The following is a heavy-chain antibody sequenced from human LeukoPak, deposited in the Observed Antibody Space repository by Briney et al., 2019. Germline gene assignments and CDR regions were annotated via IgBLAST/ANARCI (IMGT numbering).Heavy chain of an antibody. V-gene: IGHV1-69*01. J-gene: IGHJ6*02. CDR1: GGTFSSYA. CDR3: ALRQLRNYYYYGMDV. Sequence: GASVKVSCKASGGTFSSYAISWVRQAPGQGLEWMGGIIPMFHTVNYAQKLQGRVTITADESTSTAYMELSSLRSEDTAVYYCALRQLRNYYYYGMDVWGQGTTVTVSS. D-gene: IGHD3-10*01. CDR2: IIPMFHTV.